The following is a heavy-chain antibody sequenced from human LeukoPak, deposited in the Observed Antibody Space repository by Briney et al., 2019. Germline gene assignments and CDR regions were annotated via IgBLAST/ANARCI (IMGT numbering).Heavy chain of an antibody. V-gene: IGHV3-7*01. D-gene: IGHD3-9*01. Sequence: PGGSLRLSCAASGFTFSIYSMNWVRQAPGKGLEWVANIKQDGSEKYYVDSVKGRFTISRDNAKNSLYLQMNSLRAEDTAVYYCARPGATYYDILTGYPERWGQGTLVTVSS. J-gene: IGHJ4*02. CDR1: GFTFSIYS. CDR2: IKQDGSEK. CDR3: ARPGATYYDILTGYPER.